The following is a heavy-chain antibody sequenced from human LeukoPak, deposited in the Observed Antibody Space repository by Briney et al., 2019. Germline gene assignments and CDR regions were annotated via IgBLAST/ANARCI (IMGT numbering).Heavy chain of an antibody. V-gene: IGHV3-53*01. Sequence: PGGSLRLSCAASEFTVSSNYMSWVRQAPGKGLEWVSVIYSGGSTYYADSVKGRFTISRDNSKNTLYLQMNSLRAEDTAVYYCARDPLYSYGPGNWGQGTLVTVSS. D-gene: IGHD5-18*01. CDR2: IYSGGST. CDR1: EFTVSSNY. CDR3: ARDPLYSYGPGN. J-gene: IGHJ4*02.